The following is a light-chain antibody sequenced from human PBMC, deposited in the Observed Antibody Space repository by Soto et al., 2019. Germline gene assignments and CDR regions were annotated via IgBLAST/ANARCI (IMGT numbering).Light chain of an antibody. CDR1: ESIGNY. J-gene: IGKJ4*01. V-gene: IGKV3-20*01. CDR2: GAS. CDR3: QAYGSSPVT. Sequence: EVVLTQSPATLSLSPGERATLSCRASESIGNYLAWYQQKPGQAPRLLMYGASSRATGTPDRFSGRGSGTDFTLTINRLEPEDVAVYYCQAYGSSPVTFGGGTKVEIK.